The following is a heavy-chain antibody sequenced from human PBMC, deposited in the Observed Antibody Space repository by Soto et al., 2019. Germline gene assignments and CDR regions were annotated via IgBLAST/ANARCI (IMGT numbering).Heavy chain of an antibody. CDR3: AKVSPNEDIVVVPAAVEHY. V-gene: IGHV3-23*01. CDR1: GFTFSSYA. D-gene: IGHD2-2*01. Sequence: PGGSLRLSCAASGFTFSSYAMSWVRQAPGKGLEWVSAISGSGGSTYYADSVKGRFTISRDNSKNTLYLQMNSLRAEDTAVYYCAKVSPNEDIVVVPAAVEHYWGQGTLVTVSS. J-gene: IGHJ4*02. CDR2: ISGSGGST.